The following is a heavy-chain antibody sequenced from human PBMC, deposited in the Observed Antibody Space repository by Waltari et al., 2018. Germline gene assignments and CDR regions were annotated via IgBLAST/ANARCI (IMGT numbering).Heavy chain of an antibody. D-gene: IGHD1-26*01. CDR3: ARDPGPIVGAPDY. CDR1: GYSFTDYH. J-gene: IGHJ4*02. Sequence: QVQLVQSGTEVKKPGASVQVSCQASGYSFTDYHLHWVRQTPGQGLEWLGWINPKNGDTGYAQNFLGRVTMTRDTSINTVYMDLSGLRSDDTAVFYCARDPGPIVGAPDYWGQGTLVTVSS. CDR2: INPKNGDT. V-gene: IGHV1-2*02.